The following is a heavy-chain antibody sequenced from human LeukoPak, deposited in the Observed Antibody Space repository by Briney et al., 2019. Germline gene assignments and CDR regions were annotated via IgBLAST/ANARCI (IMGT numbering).Heavy chain of an antibody. J-gene: IGHJ6*03. D-gene: IGHD3-3*01. V-gene: IGHV4-61*02. CDR3: ARGRGDFWNDYYYYMDV. CDR1: GGSISRGNYY. CDR2: IYDSGST. Sequence: SETLSLTCTVSGGSISRGNYYWSWIRQPAGKGPEWIERIYDSGSTSYNPSLKSRVTILVDTSKNQFSLKLRSVTAADTAVYYCARGRGDFWNDYYYYMDVWGKGTTVTVSS.